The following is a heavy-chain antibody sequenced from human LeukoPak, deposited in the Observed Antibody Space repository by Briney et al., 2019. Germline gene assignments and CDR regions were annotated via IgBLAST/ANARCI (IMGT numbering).Heavy chain of an antibody. CDR2: ISNDGSKK. CDR1: GFTFNSYA. Sequence: GGSLRLSCAASGFTFNSYAMHWVRQAPGKGLDWVAVISNDGSKKNYADSVKGRFTISRDNSKNTLYLQMNSLRAEDTAVFYRARGYGDYGNAFDIWGQGTMVTVSS. D-gene: IGHD4-17*01. V-gene: IGHV3-30-3*01. J-gene: IGHJ3*02. CDR3: ARGYGDYGNAFDI.